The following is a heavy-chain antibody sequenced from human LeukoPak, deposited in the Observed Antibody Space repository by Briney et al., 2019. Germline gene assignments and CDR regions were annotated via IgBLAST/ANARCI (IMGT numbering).Heavy chain of an antibody. CDR2: ISSRSSTI. D-gene: IGHD3-3*01. V-gene: IGHV3-48*01. CDR1: GFTFSSYS. J-gene: IGHJ4*02. CDR3: ARDNDFWSGYPYYFDY. Sequence: GGSLRLSCAASGFTFSSYSMNWVRQAPGKGLEGVSYISSRSSTIYYADSVMGRFTISRDNAKNSLYLQMNSLRAEDTAMYYCARDNDFWSGYPYYFDYWGQGTLVTVSS.